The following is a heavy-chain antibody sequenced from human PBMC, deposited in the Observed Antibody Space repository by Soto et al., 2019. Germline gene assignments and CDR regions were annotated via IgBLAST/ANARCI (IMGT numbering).Heavy chain of an antibody. Sequence: QVQLVESGGGVVQPGRSLRLSCAASGFTFSSYGMHWVRQAPGKGLEWVAVISYDGSNKYYADSVKGRFTISRDNSKNTLYLQMNSLRAEDTAVYYCAKEGGEDGYNLYYFDYWGQGTLVTVSS. J-gene: IGHJ4*02. CDR1: GFTFSSYG. V-gene: IGHV3-30*18. D-gene: IGHD5-12*01. CDR3: AKEGGEDGYNLYYFDY. CDR2: ISYDGSNK.